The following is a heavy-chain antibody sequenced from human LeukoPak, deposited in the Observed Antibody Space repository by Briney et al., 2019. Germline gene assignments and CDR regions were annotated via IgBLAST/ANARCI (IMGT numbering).Heavy chain of an antibody. CDR2: MNPNSGNT. J-gene: IGHJ5*02. CDR1: GYTFTSYD. D-gene: IGHD3-16*02. CDR3: ARGPLVRLPSSFDP. V-gene: IGHV1-8*01. Sequence: ASLKVSCKASGYTFTSYDINWVRQATGQGLEWMRWMNPNSGNTGSAQRFQGRITMTRDTSISTAYMELSSLRSEDTAVYYCARGPLVRLPSSFDPWGQGTLVTVSS.